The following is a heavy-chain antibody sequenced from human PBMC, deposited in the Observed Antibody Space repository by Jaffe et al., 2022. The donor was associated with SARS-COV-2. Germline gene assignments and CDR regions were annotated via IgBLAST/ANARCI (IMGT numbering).Heavy chain of an antibody. D-gene: IGHD3-22*01. CDR2: IYTSGST. J-gene: IGHJ6*02. CDR3: ARDSGYDSSGYYMGYYYYGMDV. V-gene: IGHV4-61*02. CDR1: GGSISSGSYY. Sequence: QVQLQESGPGLVKPSQTLSLTCTVSGGSISSGSYYWSWIRQPAGKGLEWIGRIYTSGSTNYNPSLKSRVTISVDTSKNQFSLKLSSVTAADTAVYYCARDSGYDSSGYYMGYYYYGMDVWGQGTTVTVSS.